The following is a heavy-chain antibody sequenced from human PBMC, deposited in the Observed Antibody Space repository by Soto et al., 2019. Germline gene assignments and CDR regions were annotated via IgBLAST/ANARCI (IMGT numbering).Heavy chain of an antibody. D-gene: IGHD1-26*01. CDR2: IYYSGST. J-gene: IGHJ5*01. CDR1: GGTISNYY. CDR3: VRLIGNSWLDF. Sequence: SETMSLTCTVSGGTISNYYWSWIRQTPGKGLEWIGFIYYSGSTSYNPSLKSRVTISVDTSKNQFSLNLSSVTPEDTAVYYCVRLIGNSWLDFWGQGTQVTVSS. V-gene: IGHV4-59*12.